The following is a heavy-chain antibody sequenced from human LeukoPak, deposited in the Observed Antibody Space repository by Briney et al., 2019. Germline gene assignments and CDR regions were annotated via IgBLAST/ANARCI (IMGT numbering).Heavy chain of an antibody. V-gene: IGHV3-33*01. CDR2: IWYDGSDK. Sequence: RRSLRLSCAASGFTFSTCAMHWVRQAPGKGLEWVAYIWYDGSDKVYTDSVKGRFTISRDNSKSTVYLQMNSLRVEDTAMYYCARDPPNSGWAKDIWGQGTMVTVSS. D-gene: IGHD5-12*01. CDR3: ARDPPNSGWAKDI. J-gene: IGHJ3*02. CDR1: GFTFSTCA.